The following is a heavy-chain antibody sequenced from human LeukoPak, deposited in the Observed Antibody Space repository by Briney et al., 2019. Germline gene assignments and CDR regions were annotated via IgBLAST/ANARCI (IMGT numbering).Heavy chain of an antibody. CDR2: VSYDGNNK. CDR3: ARDYFYGLDV. CDR1: EFIFSSYG. V-gene: IGHV3-30*03. Sequence: GGSLRLSCAASEFIFSSYGIHWVRQAPGKGLEWVAVVSYDGNNKYYADSVNGRFTISKDNAKNTLYLQMNSLRAEDTAVYYCARDYFYGLDVWGQGTTVTVSS. J-gene: IGHJ6*02.